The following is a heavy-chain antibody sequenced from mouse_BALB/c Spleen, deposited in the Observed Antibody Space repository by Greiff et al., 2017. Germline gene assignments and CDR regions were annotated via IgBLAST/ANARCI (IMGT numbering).Heavy chain of an antibody. V-gene: IGHV1-80*01. CDR2: IYPGDGDT. D-gene: IGHD2-2*01. Sequence: VQLQQSGAELVRPGSSVKISCKASGYAFSSYWMNWVKQRPGQGLEWIGQIYPGDGDTNYNGKFKGKATLTADKSSSTAYMQLSSLTSEDSAVYFCARAGLRPLYYAMDYWGQGTSVTVSS. CDR1: GYAFSSYW. CDR3: ARAGLRPLYYAMDY. J-gene: IGHJ4*01.